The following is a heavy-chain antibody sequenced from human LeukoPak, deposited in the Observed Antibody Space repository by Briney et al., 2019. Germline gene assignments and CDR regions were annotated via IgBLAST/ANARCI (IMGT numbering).Heavy chain of an antibody. CDR1: GDSVSSKSAA. CDR3: AREEAVGWDWFDP. CDR2: TYYRSKWYN. Sequence: SHNLSLTCALSGDSVSSKSAAWNWITQSPSKGLEWVGRTYYRSKWYNDYAVSVKSRITITPDTSKNQFSLQLNSVTPEDTAVYYCAREEAVGWDWFDPWGQGTLVTVSS. V-gene: IGHV6-1*01. D-gene: IGHD6-13*01. J-gene: IGHJ5*02.